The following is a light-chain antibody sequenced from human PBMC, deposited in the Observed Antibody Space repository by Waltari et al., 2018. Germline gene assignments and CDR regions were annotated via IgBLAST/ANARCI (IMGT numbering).Light chain of an antibody. CDR2: GAS. CDR1: QSVSSSY. Sequence: IVLTQSPGTLSLSTGEGATLSCRASQSVSSSYLAWYQHKPGQAPRLLIYGASNRATGIPDRFSGSGSGTDFTLTISRLEPEDFAVYYCQQYGSSPRTFGQGTKVEIK. J-gene: IGKJ1*01. CDR3: QQYGSSPRT. V-gene: IGKV3-20*01.